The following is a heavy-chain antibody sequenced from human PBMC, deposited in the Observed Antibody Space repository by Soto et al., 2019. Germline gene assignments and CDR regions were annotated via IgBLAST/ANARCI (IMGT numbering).Heavy chain of an antibody. J-gene: IGHJ6*02. CDR1: GDSVSSNSAA. CDR2: TYYRSKWYN. Sequence: TLSLTCAISGDSVSSNSAAWNWIRQSPSRGLEWLGRTYYRSKWYNDYAVSVKSRITINPDTSKNQFSLQLNSVTPEDAAVYYCARESPRNILYYYYGMDVWGQGTTVTVSS. D-gene: IGHD2-15*01. V-gene: IGHV6-1*01. CDR3: ARESPRNILYYYYGMDV.